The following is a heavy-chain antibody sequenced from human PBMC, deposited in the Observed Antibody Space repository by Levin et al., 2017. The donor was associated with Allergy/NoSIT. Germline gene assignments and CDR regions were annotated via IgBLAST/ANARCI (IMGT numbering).Heavy chain of an antibody. J-gene: IGHJ5*02. CDR3: ARGPPRNSGSYRRSYNWFDP. Sequence: SQTLSLTCAVYGGSFSGYYWSWIRQPPGKGLEWIGEINHSGSTNYNPSLKSRVTISVDTSKNQFSLKLSSVTAADTAVYYCARGPPRNSGSYRRSYNWFDPWGQGTLVTVSS. CDR2: INHSGST. D-gene: IGHD1-26*01. CDR1: GGSFSGYY. V-gene: IGHV4-34*01.